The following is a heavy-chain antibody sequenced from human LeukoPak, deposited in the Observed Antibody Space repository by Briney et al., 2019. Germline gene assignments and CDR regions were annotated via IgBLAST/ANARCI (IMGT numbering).Heavy chain of an antibody. D-gene: IGHD3-3*01. Sequence: SETLSLTCAVYGGSFSGYYWSWIRQPPGKGLEWIGEINHSGSTNYNPSLKSRVTISVDTSKNQFSLKVSSVTAADTAVYYCARDGHFGGYFDYWGQGTLVTVSS. CDR3: ARDGHFGGYFDY. CDR2: INHSGST. CDR1: GGSFSGYY. J-gene: IGHJ4*02. V-gene: IGHV4-34*01.